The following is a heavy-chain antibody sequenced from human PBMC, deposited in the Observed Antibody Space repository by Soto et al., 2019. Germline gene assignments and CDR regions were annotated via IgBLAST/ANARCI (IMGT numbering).Heavy chain of an antibody. CDR3: AKYSSSLGGWCPNDY. CDR2: ISSSSSYI. D-gene: IGHD6-6*01. CDR1: GFTFSSYS. J-gene: IGHJ4*02. V-gene: IGHV3-21*01. Sequence: GGSLRLSCAASGFTFSSYSMNWVRQAPGKGLEWVSSISSSSSYIYYADSVKGRFTISRDNAKNSLYLQMNSLRAEDTAVYYCAKYSSSLGGWCPNDYWGQGTLVTVSS.